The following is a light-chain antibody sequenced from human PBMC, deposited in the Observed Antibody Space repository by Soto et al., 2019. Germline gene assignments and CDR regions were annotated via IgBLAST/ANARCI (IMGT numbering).Light chain of an antibody. J-gene: IGKJ1*01. CDR1: QSLLHSIGYNY. CDR2: LGS. V-gene: IGKV2-28*01. Sequence: DIVMTQSPLFLPVTPGEPASISCRSSQSLLHSIGYNYLDWYLQKPGQSPQLLIYLGSNRASGVPDRFSGSGSGTDFTLKISRVEAEDVGVYYCMQALQTPWTFGQGTKVEIK. CDR3: MQALQTPWT.